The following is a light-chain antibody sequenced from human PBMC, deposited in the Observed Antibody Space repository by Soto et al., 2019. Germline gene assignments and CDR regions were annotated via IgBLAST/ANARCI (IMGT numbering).Light chain of an antibody. CDR1: SSNIGAGYD. CDR2: GNS. V-gene: IGLV1-40*01. J-gene: IGLJ1*01. Sequence: QSVLTQPPSVSGAPGQRVTISCSGSSSNIGAGYDVNWYRQLPGTAPKLLIYGNSDRPSGVPDRFSGSKSGTSASLAITGLQAEDEADYFCQSYDRSLRTYVFGTGTKVNV. CDR3: QSYDRSLRTYV.